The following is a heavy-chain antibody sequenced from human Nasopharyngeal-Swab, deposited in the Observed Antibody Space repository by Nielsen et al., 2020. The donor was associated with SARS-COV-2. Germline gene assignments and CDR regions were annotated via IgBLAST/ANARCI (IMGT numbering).Heavy chain of an antibody. CDR3: ARLRGSAFYYYLHV. D-gene: IGHD2-15*01. V-gene: IGHV5-51*01. J-gene: IGHJ6*03. CDR2: INPNDYDT. Sequence: GESLKISCKGSGFSFTTYWITWVRQTPGKGLEWLGIINPNDYDTRYSPSFQGQVTFSVDKSTSTAYLQWRSLKSSDTAMYYCARLRGSAFYYYLHVLGKLTTVTVSS. CDR1: GFSFTTYW.